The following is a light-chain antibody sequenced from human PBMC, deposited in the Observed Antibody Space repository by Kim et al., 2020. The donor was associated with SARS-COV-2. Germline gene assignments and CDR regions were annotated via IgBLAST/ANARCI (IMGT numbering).Light chain of an antibody. CDR2: EVN. CDR1: SSDVGGYNY. Sequence: QSVLTQPPSASGSPGQSVTISCTGTSSDVGGYNYVSWYQQHPGKAPKLMIYEVNKRPSGVPDRFSGSKSGNTASLTVSGLEADEEADYYCSSFAGSNNVFGAGTKVTVL. V-gene: IGLV2-8*01. J-gene: IGLJ1*01. CDR3: SSFAGSNNV.